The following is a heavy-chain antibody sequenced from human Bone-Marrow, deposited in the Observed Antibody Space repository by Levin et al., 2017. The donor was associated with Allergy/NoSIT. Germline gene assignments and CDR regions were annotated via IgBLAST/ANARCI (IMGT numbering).Heavy chain of an antibody. J-gene: IGHJ6*02. CDR3: ARDPSLAAAGTYYYYGMDV. CDR2: INAGNGNT. V-gene: IGHV1-3*01. CDR1: GYTFTSYA. Sequence: GESLKISCKASGYTFTSYAMHWVRQAPGQRLEWMGWINAGNGNTKYSQKFQGRVTITRDTSASTAYMELSSLRSEDTAVYYCARDPSLAAAGTYYYYGMDVWGQGTTVTVSS. D-gene: IGHD6-13*01.